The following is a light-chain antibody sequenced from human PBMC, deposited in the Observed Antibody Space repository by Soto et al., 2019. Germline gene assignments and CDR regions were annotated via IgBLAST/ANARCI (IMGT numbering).Light chain of an antibody. V-gene: IGKV1-5*03. J-gene: IGKJ4*01. CDR3: QQYNEYPIT. CDR1: QSIGNW. CDR2: KAS. Sequence: DIHMTQSPSTLSASVGDRVTVTCRASQSIGNWVAWYQQKPGKAPKLLIYKASSLESGVPSRFSGSGSGTEFTLTISSLQPDDFATYYCQQYNEYPITFGGGTKVDIK.